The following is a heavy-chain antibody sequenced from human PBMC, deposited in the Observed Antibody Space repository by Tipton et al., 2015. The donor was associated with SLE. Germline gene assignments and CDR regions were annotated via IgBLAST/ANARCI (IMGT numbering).Heavy chain of an antibody. J-gene: IGHJ3*02. Sequence: TLSLTCTVSGGSITSHYWSWIRQPPGKGLEWIGFFYDSGSTSYNPSLDSRVTISLDTSKNQFFLKLGSVTASDTAVYYCGKNGGPATFAIWGQGTMVTVSS. V-gene: IGHV4-59*11. CDR3: GKNGGPATFAI. CDR2: FYDSGST. D-gene: IGHD1-1*01. CDR1: GGSITSHY.